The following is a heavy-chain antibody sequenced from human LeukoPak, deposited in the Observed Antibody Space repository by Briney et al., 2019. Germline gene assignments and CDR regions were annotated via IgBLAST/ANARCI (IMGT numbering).Heavy chain of an antibody. J-gene: IGHJ4*02. CDR3: ARQIASAGTAGFDF. D-gene: IGHD6-13*01. V-gene: IGHV4-4*07. CDR1: GIPLSNYY. Sequence: SETLSLTCSVSGIPLSNYYWSWIRQPAGKGLEWIGRIYSTGSTNYNPSLKSRVTMSVDTSKNQFSLRLRSVTAADTAVYYCARQIASAGTAGFDFWGQGALVTVSS. CDR2: IYSTGST.